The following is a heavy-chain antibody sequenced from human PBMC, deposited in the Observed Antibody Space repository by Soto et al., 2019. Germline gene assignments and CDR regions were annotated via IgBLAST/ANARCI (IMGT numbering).Heavy chain of an antibody. J-gene: IGHJ4*02. D-gene: IGHD2-8*02. Sequence: GLLRLPWGASKFTFSTYAMAWVRQAPGKGLEWVSDISGSGDNTYYADSVKGRFTISRDNSKSTLYLQMNSLRAEDTAVYYCAKDMVHCTGTRCARYFEKWGRGTLVTVSS. CDR3: AKDMVHCTGTRCARYFEK. CDR2: ISGSGDNT. V-gene: IGHV3-23*01. CDR1: KFTFSTYA.